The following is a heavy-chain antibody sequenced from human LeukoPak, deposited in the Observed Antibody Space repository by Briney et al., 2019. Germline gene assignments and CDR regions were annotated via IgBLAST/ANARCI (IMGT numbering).Heavy chain of an antibody. Sequence: SETLSLTCTVSGGSISSYYWSWIRQPPGKGLEWIGYIYYSGSTNYNPSLKSRVTISVDTSKNQFSLELSSVTAADTAVYYCARVRQQLVQGRWFDPWGQGTLVTVSS. D-gene: IGHD6-13*01. CDR1: GGSISSYY. J-gene: IGHJ5*02. CDR2: IYYSGST. CDR3: ARVRQQLVQGRWFDP. V-gene: IGHV4-59*01.